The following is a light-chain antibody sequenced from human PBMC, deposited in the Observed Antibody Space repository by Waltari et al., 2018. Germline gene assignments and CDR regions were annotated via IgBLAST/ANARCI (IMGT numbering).Light chain of an antibody. Sequence: EIVLTQSPGTLSLPPGKRATLSCRASQSVSSSYLAWYQQKPGQAPRLLIYATSSRAPGIPDRFSGGGSGTDFTLTISRLEPEDFAVYYCHQYGSSPRITFGGGTKVEIK. CDR1: QSVSSSY. CDR3: HQYGSSPRIT. V-gene: IGKV3-20*01. J-gene: IGKJ4*01. CDR2: ATS.